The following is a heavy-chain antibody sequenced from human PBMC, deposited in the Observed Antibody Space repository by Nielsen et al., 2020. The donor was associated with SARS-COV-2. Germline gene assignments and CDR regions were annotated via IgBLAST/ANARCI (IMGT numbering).Heavy chain of an antibody. J-gene: IGHJ4*02. V-gene: IGHV3-NL1*01. CDR1: GFTFSSYA. CDR3: ARDSSGYYGTFDY. CDR2: LETGGDT. D-gene: IGHD3-22*01. Sequence: GESLKISCAASGFTFSSYAMHWVRQAPGKGLEWISVLETGGDTYYTDSVKGRFTISRDNSKNTLYLQMNSLRAEDTAVYYCARDSSGYYGTFDYWGQGTLVTVSS.